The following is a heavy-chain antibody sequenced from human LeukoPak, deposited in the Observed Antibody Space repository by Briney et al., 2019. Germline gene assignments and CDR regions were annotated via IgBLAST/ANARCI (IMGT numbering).Heavy chain of an antibody. J-gene: IGHJ3*02. V-gene: IGHV1-2*02. D-gene: IGHD3-10*01. CDR2: INPNSGGT. CDR3: ARDHGSGSLAFDI. CDR1: GYTFTGYY. Sequence: ASVKVSCKASGYTFTGYYMHWVRQAPGQGLEWMGWINPNSGGTKYAQKFQGRVTMTRDTSVSTAYMELSRLRSDDTAVYYCARDHGSGSLAFDIWGQGTMVTVSS.